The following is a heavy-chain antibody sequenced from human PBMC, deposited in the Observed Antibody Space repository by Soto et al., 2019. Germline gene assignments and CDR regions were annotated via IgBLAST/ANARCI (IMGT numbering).Heavy chain of an antibody. D-gene: IGHD6-19*01. CDR1: GGSISGHY. CDR2: IFYTGST. Sequence: PSETLSPTCTVPGGSISGHYWIWIRQSPGKGLEWIGYIFYTGSTNYNPSLKSRVTLSVDTSKNQFSLRLSSVTAADTAVYYCARVGSSGWSPDYWGQGTLVTVSS. V-gene: IGHV4-59*11. CDR3: ARVGSSGWSPDY. J-gene: IGHJ4*02.